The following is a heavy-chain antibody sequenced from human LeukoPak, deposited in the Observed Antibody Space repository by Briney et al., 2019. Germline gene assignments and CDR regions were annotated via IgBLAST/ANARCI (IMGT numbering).Heavy chain of an antibody. J-gene: IGHJ6*02. Sequence: RSLRLSCXAXGFTFSSYGMHWVRQAPGKGLEWVAVIWYDGSNKYYADSVKGRFTISRDNSKNTLYLQMNSLRAEDTAVYYCAKDGKHHCSSTSCYTRYYGMDVWGQGTTVTVSS. D-gene: IGHD2-2*02. CDR1: GFTFSSYG. CDR3: AKDGKHHCSSTSCYTRYYGMDV. V-gene: IGHV3-33*06. CDR2: IWYDGSNK.